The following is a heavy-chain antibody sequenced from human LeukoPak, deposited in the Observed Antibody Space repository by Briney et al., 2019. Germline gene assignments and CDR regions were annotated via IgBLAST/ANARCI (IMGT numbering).Heavy chain of an antibody. J-gene: IGHJ4*02. CDR3: VVDGSYYFDY. D-gene: IGHD1-26*01. Sequence: ASVKVSCKASGYTFTGYYMHWVRQAPGQGLEWMGWINPSSGGTNYAQRFQGRVTMTRDMSISTAYMELSRLRSDDTAVYYCVVDGSYYFDYWGQGTLVTVSS. CDR1: GYTFTGYY. CDR2: INPSSGGT. V-gene: IGHV1-2*02.